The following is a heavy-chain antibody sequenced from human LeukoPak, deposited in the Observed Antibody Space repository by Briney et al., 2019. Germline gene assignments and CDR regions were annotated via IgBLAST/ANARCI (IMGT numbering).Heavy chain of an antibody. CDR3: ARASGFSTTWHFDY. CDR1: GDSISLYY. J-gene: IGHJ4*02. Sequence: SETLSLTCTVSGDSISLYYWSWIRQPPGKGLEWIGYIYYTGSTKSNPSLKSRVTISVDTSKKQFSLNLSSVTAADTAVYYCARASGFSTTWHFDYWGQGILVTVSS. CDR2: IYYTGST. D-gene: IGHD6-13*01. V-gene: IGHV4-59*01.